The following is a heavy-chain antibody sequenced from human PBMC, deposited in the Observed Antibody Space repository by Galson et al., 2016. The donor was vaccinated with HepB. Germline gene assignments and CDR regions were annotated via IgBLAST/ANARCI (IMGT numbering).Heavy chain of an antibody. V-gene: IGHV5-10-1*01. CDR3: ARRDLRDGFDI. J-gene: IGHJ3*02. Sequence: QSGAEVKKPGESLRMSCKGSGYSFTHFYINWVRQVPGKGLEWMGRIDPSDSYTKYSPSFQGHVTISVDKSIYTAYLQWSSLRASDTAIYYCARRDLRDGFDIWGQGTMVTVSS. CDR2: IDPSDSYT. CDR1: GYSFTHFY.